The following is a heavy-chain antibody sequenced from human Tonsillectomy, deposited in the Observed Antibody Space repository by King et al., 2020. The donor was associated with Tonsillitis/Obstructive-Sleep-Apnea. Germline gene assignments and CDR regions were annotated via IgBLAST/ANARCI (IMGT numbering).Heavy chain of an antibody. CDR3: ARDLNYYGSGSYYLV. CDR2: ISSSSSTI. J-gene: IGHJ4*02. V-gene: IGHV3-48*02. Sequence: VQLVESGGGLVQPGGSLRLSCAASGFTFSSYSMNWVRQAPGKGLEWVSYISSSSSTIYYADSVKGRFTISRDNAKNSLYRQMNSLRDEDTAVYYCARDLNYYGSGSYYLVWGQGTLVTVSS. CDR1: GFTFSSYS. D-gene: IGHD3-10*01.